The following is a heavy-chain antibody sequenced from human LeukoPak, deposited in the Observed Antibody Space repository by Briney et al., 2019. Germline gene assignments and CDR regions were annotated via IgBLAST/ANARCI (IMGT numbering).Heavy chain of an antibody. V-gene: IGHV3-7*01. J-gene: IGHJ4*02. Sequence: GGSLRLSCAASGFTFSSYWMSWVRQAPGKGLQWVGNIKQDGSETYYVDSVKGRFTISRDNAKNSLYLQVNSLRADDTAVYYCARVLEQWLVRGVFDYWGQGTLVTVSS. CDR2: IKQDGSET. CDR1: GFTFSSYW. D-gene: IGHD6-19*01. CDR3: ARVLEQWLVRGVFDY.